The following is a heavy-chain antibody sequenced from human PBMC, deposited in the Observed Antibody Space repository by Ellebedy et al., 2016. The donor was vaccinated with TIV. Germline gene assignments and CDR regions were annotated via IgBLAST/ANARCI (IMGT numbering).Heavy chain of an antibody. J-gene: IGHJ4*02. D-gene: IGHD3-10*01. Sequence: PGGSLRLSCAASGFTFDDYTMHWVRQAPGKGLEWVSLISWDGGSTYYADSVKGRFTISRDNSKNSLYLQMNSLRTEDTALYYCAKDTGIDASYDYWGQGTLVTVSS. CDR3: AKDTGIDASYDY. CDR2: ISWDGGST. CDR1: GFTFDDYT. V-gene: IGHV3-43*01.